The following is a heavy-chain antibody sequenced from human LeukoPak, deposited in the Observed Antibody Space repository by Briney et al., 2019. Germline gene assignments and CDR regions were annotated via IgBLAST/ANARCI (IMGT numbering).Heavy chain of an antibody. CDR1: GYTLTELS. J-gene: IGHJ4*02. CDR2: FDPEDGET. CDR3: ATQAWAGAGLTSVTYYDILTGPNFDY. V-gene: IGHV1-24*01. D-gene: IGHD3-9*01. Sequence: ASVKVSCRVSGYTLTELSMHWVRQAPGKGLEWMGGFDPEDGETIYAQKFQGRVTMTEDTSTDTAYMGLSSLRSEDTAVYYCATQAWAGAGLTSVTYYDILTGPNFDYWGQGTLVTVSS.